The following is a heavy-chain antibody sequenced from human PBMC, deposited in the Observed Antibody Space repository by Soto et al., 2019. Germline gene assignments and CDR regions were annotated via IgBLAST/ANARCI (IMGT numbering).Heavy chain of an antibody. CDR2: IYHSGST. CDR1: GGSISSGGYS. D-gene: IGHD6-13*01. Sequence: SETLSLTCAVSGGSISSGGYSWSWIRQPPGKGLEWIGYIYHSGSTYYNPSLKSRVTISVDRSKNQFSLKLSSVTAADTAVYYCARGSSSWYYFDYWGQGTLVTVSS. J-gene: IGHJ4*02. V-gene: IGHV4-30-2*01. CDR3: ARGSSSWYYFDY.